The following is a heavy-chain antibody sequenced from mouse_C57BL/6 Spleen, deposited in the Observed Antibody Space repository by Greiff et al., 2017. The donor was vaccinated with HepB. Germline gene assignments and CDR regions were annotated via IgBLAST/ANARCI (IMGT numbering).Heavy chain of an antibody. CDR1: GYTFTSYW. V-gene: IGHV1-69*01. CDR3: ASHRSYWFAY. J-gene: IGHJ3*01. D-gene: IGHD6-1*01. CDR2: IDPSDSYT. Sequence: QVQLQQPGAELVMPGASVKLSCKASGYTFTSYWMHWVKQRPGQGLEWIGEIDPSDSYTNYNQKFKGKSTLTVDKSSSTAYMQLSSLTSEDSAVYYCASHRSYWFAYWGQGTLVTVSA.